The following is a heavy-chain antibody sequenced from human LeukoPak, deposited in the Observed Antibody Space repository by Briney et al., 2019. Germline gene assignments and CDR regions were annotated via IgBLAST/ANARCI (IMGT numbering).Heavy chain of an antibody. D-gene: IGHD2-2*01. CDR2: INPSGGST. CDR3: ARDSSQPDY. Sequence: ASVKVSCKASGYTFTNYYMHWVRQAPGQGLEWMGIINPSGGSTTYAQKFQDRVTMTRDTSTSTVYMELSSLSSEDTAVYYCARDSSQPDYWGQGTLVTVSS. J-gene: IGHJ4*02. CDR1: GYTFTNYY. V-gene: IGHV1-46*01.